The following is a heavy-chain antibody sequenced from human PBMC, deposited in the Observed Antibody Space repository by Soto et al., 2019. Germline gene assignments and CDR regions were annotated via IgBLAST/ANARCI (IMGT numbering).Heavy chain of an antibody. J-gene: IGHJ4*02. CDR2: ITDDGTGK. CDR3: AGISRGH. CDR1: GFTLNRDW. V-gene: IGHV3-7*01. D-gene: IGHD2-15*01. Sequence: AQLVESGGDLVQPGGSLRLSCAASGFTLNRDWTSWVRQAPGKGLEWVASITDDGTGKFYVDSVKGRFTISRDDAKNSLYLQMISLRAEDTAVYYCAGISRGHWGQGTLVTVSS.